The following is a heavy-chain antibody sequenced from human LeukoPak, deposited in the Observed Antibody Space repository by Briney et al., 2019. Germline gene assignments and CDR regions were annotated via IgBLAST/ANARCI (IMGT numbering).Heavy chain of an antibody. Sequence: GASVKVSCKASGYTFTSYAMHWVRLAPGQRLEWMGWINAGNGNTKYSQKFQGRVTITRDTSASTAYMELSSLRSEDTAVYYCARRRGAVAVNWFDPWGQGTLVTVSS. CDR1: GYTFTSYA. V-gene: IGHV1-3*01. CDR3: ARRRGAVAVNWFDP. D-gene: IGHD6-19*01. J-gene: IGHJ5*02. CDR2: INAGNGNT.